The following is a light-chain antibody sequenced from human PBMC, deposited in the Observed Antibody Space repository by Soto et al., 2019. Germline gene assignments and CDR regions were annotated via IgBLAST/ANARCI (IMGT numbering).Light chain of an antibody. V-gene: IGLV2-14*03. J-gene: IGLJ1*01. Sequence: QSALTQPASVSVSPGQSITISCTGTSSDIGGYNYVSWYQQLPGKVPKLIIYDVSNRPSGVSDRFSSSKSGNAASLTISGLQAEDADEYYCSSYTSTSPLDVFGTGTKLTV. CDR1: SSDIGGYNY. CDR2: DVS. CDR3: SSYTSTSPLDV.